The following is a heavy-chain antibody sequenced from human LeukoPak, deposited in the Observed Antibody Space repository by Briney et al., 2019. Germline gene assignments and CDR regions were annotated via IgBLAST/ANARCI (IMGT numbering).Heavy chain of an antibody. CDR2: ISRSGGST. Sequence: GGSLRLSCASSGFTFSSYAMSCVRQSPGEGLEGVSAISRSGGSTYYADSVKGRFTISRDNSKNTSYLQMNNLRAKGRAGYYCAKLDRRGPYYFDYWGQGTLVTASS. J-gene: IGHJ4*02. V-gene: IGHV3-23*01. CDR1: GFTFSSYA. D-gene: IGHD3/OR15-3a*01. CDR3: AKLDRRGPYYFDY.